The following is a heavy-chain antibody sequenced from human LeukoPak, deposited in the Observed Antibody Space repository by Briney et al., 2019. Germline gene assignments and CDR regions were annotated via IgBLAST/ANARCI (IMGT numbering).Heavy chain of an antibody. J-gene: IGHJ4*02. Sequence: GGSLRLSCAASGFTFSSYWMSWVRQAPGKGPEWVANIKQDGSEKYYVDSVKGRFTISRDNAKNSLYLQMNSLRAEDTAVYYCARDSSPYYYDSSGYSFDYWGQGTLVTVSS. CDR2: IKQDGSEK. CDR1: GFTFSSYW. D-gene: IGHD3-22*01. V-gene: IGHV3-7*01. CDR3: ARDSSPYYYDSSGYSFDY.